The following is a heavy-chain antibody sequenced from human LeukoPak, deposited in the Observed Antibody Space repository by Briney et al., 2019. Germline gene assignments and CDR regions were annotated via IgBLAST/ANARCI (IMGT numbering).Heavy chain of an antibody. Sequence: ASVKVSCKASEYTFTGYYMHWVRQAPGQGLEWMGWINPNSGGTNYAQKFQGRVTMTRDTSISTAYMELSRLRSDDTAVYYCARDRGVDYCSGGSCSHYYYYMDVWGKGTTVTISS. CDR1: EYTFTGYY. CDR2: INPNSGGT. J-gene: IGHJ6*03. CDR3: ARDRGVDYCSGGSCSHYYYYMDV. V-gene: IGHV1-2*02. D-gene: IGHD2-15*01.